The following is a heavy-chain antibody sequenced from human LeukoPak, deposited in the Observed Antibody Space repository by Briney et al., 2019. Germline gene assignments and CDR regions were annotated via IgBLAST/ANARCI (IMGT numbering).Heavy chain of an antibody. D-gene: IGHD3-3*01. CDR1: GGSISSGSYY. CDR3: ARGPYYDFWSGYYANFLDY. Sequence: PSQTLSLTCTVSGGSISSGSYYWSWIRQPAGKGLEWIGRIYTSGSTNYNPSLKSRVTISVDTSKNQFSLKLSSVAAADTAVYYCARGPYYDFWSGYYANFLDYWGQGTLVTVSS. J-gene: IGHJ4*02. V-gene: IGHV4-61*02. CDR2: IYTSGST.